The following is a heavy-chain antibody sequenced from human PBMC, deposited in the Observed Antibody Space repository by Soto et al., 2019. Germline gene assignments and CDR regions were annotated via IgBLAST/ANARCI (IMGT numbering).Heavy chain of an antibody. V-gene: IGHV1-2*02. Sequence: QVHLVQSGPEVMKPGASLKVSCKASGYSFSHHFMHWVRQVPGQGLEWMGWINSSNGGTKYSHKFQGRPTMTADTSTNTAYMELSRLTSDDTAIYFCAREAYSASFGYVTNPNWFDPWGQGTLVSVSS. J-gene: IGHJ5*02. CDR2: INSSNGGT. CDR3: AREAYSASFGYVTNPNWFDP. CDR1: GYSFSHHF. D-gene: IGHD2-2*03.